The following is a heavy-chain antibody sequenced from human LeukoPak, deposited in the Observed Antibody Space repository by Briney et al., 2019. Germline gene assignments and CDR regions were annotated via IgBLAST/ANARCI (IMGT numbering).Heavy chain of an antibody. J-gene: IGHJ4*02. CDR2: FSIRYNVI. Sequence: GGSLRLSCAASGFSLTNFDMNWIRQAPGKGLEWVSFFSIRYNVIFYADSVKGRFTVSRDEAKNSLYLQMNSLRAEDTALYYCARDLPVAAADFWGQGTLVTVSS. V-gene: IGHV3-48*01. CDR3: ARDLPVAAADF. CDR1: GFSLTNFD. D-gene: IGHD6-13*01.